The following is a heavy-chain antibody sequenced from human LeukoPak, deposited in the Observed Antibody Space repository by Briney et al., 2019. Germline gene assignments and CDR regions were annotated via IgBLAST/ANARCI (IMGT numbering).Heavy chain of an antibody. CDR3: AKDRPNYYGSDGHYYRRNGDY. V-gene: IGHV3-23*01. D-gene: IGHD3-22*01. Sequence: SGGSLRLSCAASGFTFTIYAMSWVRQAPGKGLEGVSSISSTGEYTYYTGSVKGRFTISRDNSKNTLYLHMNSLRGGDTAVYYCAKDRPNYYGSDGHYYRRNGDYWGQGTLVTVSS. CDR2: ISSTGEYT. CDR1: GFTFTIYA. J-gene: IGHJ4*02.